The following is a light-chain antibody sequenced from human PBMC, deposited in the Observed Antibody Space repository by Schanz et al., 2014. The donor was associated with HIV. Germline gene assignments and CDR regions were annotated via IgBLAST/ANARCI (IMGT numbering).Light chain of an antibody. CDR2: GAS. CDR1: QSISTH. CDR3: QQYGSSTGT. Sequence: EIVLTQSPGTLSLSPGEVGTLSCRASQSISTHLAWYQQKPGQAPTLLIYGASSRATGIPDRFSGSGSGTDFTLTISRLEPEDFAVYYCQQYGSSTGTFGQGTKVEIK. V-gene: IGKV3-20*01. J-gene: IGKJ1*01.